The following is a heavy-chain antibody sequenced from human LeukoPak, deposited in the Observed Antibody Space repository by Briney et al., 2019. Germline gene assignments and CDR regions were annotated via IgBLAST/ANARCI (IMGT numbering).Heavy chain of an antibody. CDR2: IYPGYSDN. CDR1: GYSFTSYW. CDR3: ARRRIGFSSGSFDY. Sequence: HGESLKISCKGSGYSFTSYWLDWVRQMPGKGLEWVGIIYPGYSDNRYSPSLQGKVTISTDKSISTAYLQWSSLKASDAAMYFCARRRIGFSSGSFDYWGQGTLVTVFS. D-gene: IGHD6-19*01. J-gene: IGHJ4*02. V-gene: IGHV5-51*01.